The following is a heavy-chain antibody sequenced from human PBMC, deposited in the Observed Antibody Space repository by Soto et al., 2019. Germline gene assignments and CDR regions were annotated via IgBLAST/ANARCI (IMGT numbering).Heavy chain of an antibody. V-gene: IGHV3-21*01. J-gene: IGHJ4*02. CDR3: ARDSTYPGTQGIAEY. CDR1: GFTFSSYS. CDR2: ISSSSSYI. D-gene: IGHD6-13*01. Sequence: GWSLRLSCAASGFTFSSYSMNLVRQAPGKGLEWVSSISSSSSYIYYADSVKGRFTISRDNAKNSLYLQMNSLRAEDTAVYYCARDSTYPGTQGIAEYWGEGTLVTVSS.